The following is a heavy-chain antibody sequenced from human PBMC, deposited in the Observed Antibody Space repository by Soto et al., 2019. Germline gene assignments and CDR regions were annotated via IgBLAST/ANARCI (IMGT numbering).Heavy chain of an antibody. Sequence: GGSLRLSCAASGFTFSSYGMHWVRQAPGKGLEWVAVISYDGSNKYYADSVKGRFTISRDNSKNTLYLQMNSLRAEDTAVYYCAKDRTDSSGYQIGTSYYFDYWGQGTLVTVSS. CDR2: ISYDGSNK. V-gene: IGHV3-30*18. D-gene: IGHD3-22*01. CDR3: AKDRTDSSGYQIGTSYYFDY. CDR1: GFTFSSYG. J-gene: IGHJ4*02.